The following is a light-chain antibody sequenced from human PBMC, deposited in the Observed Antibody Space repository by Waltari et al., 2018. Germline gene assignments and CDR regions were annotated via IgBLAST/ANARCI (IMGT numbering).Light chain of an antibody. CDR3: CSYAGSYTLGV. CDR2: DVA. Sequence: QSALTQPRSVSGSPGQSVTISCTGTSSDLGAYNYVSWYQQHPGKAPKLMIYDVAKRPSGGPDRFAGSKSGDTASLTISGLQTEDEADYYCCSYAGSYTLGVFGGGTKLTVL. J-gene: IGLJ3*02. V-gene: IGLV2-11*01. CDR1: SSDLGAYNY.